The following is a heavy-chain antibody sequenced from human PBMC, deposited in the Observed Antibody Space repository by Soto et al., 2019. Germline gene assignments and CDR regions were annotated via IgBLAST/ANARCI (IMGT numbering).Heavy chain of an antibody. CDR2: INHSGST. CDR1: GGSFSGYY. V-gene: IGHV4-34*01. J-gene: IGHJ4*02. CDR3: ARRNRTVDY. D-gene: IGHD2-2*01. Sequence: QVQLQQWGAGLLKPSETLSLTCAVYGGSFSGYYWSWIRQPPGKGLEWIGEINHSGSTNYNPSLKGRVTISVDTSKNQVSLKLSSVTSADTAVYYCARRNRTVDYWGQGTLVTVSS.